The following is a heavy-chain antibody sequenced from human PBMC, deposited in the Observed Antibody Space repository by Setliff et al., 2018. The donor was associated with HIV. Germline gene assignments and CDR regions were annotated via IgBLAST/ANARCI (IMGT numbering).Heavy chain of an antibody. Sequence: LRLSCAASGLTFSSYTMNWVRQAPGKGLEWVSSISSSSSYIYYADSVKGRFTISRDNAKNSLYLQMNSLRAEDTAVYYCAKGDYYDTTYDAFDIWGQGTMVTVSS. D-gene: IGHD3-22*01. J-gene: IGHJ3*02. CDR1: GLTFSSYT. CDR2: ISSSSSYI. CDR3: AKGDYYDTTYDAFDI. V-gene: IGHV3-21*01.